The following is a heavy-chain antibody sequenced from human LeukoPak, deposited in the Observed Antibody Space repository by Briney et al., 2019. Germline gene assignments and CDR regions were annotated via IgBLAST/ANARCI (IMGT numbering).Heavy chain of an antibody. Sequence: PSETLSLTCTVSGGSISSYYWSWIRQAAGKGLEWIGRIYTSGSTNYNPSLKSRVTLSVDTSKNQFSLKLSSVTAADTAVYYCARGSGTTSDYYYMDVWGEGTTVTVSS. CDR2: IYTSGST. D-gene: IGHD1-7*01. V-gene: IGHV4-4*07. CDR3: ARGSGTTSDYYYMDV. J-gene: IGHJ6*03. CDR1: GGSISSYY.